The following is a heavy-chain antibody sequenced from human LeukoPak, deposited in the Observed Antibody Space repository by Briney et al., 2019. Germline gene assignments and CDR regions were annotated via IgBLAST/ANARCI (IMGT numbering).Heavy chain of an antibody. D-gene: IGHD3-22*01. V-gene: IGHV4-38-2*02. J-gene: IGHJ4*02. CDR3: ARRNNYYSFDY. CDR1: GYSISSGYY. CDR2: IYHSGST. Sequence: SETLSLTCTVSGYSISSGYYWGWIRQPPGKGLEWIEIIYHSGSTYYNPSLKSRVTISVDTSKNQFSLKLSSVTAADTAVYYCARRNNYYSFDYWGQGTLVTVSS.